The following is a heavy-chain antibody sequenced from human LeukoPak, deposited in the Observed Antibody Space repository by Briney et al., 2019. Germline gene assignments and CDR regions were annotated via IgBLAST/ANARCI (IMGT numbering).Heavy chain of an antibody. V-gene: IGHV1-18*01. CDR2: ISAYNGNT. CDR1: GYTFTSYG. J-gene: IGHJ5*01. Sequence: ASVKVSCKASGYTFTSYGISWVRQAPGQGLEWMGWISAYNGNTNYAQKLQGRVTMTTDTSTSTAYMELRSLRSDDTAVYYCARDLGAWYSSSWKGFDSWGQGTLVTVSS. CDR3: ARDLGAWYSSSWKGFDS. D-gene: IGHD6-13*01.